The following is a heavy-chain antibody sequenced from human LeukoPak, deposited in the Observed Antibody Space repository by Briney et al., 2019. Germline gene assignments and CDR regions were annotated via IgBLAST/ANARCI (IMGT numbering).Heavy chain of an antibody. J-gene: IGHJ4*02. CDR3: ATHYYDSRGYDVGYYFDY. V-gene: IGHV3-11*06. Sequence: GGSLRLSCAASGFSFTDYYMSWIRQAPGKGLEWVPFINSYSNYTNYADSVKGRFSISRDNAKSSLYLQMNSLRAEDTAVYYCATHYYDSRGYDVGYYFDYWGQGTLVTVSS. CDR2: INSYSNYT. D-gene: IGHD3-22*01. CDR1: GFSFTDYY.